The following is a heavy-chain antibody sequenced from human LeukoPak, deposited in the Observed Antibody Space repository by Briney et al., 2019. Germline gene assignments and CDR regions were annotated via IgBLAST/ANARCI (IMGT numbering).Heavy chain of an antibody. CDR3: ARDVTNYYDSSGYYHYDY. V-gene: IGHV3-21*01. D-gene: IGHD3-22*01. CDR2: ISSSSSYI. J-gene: IGHJ4*02. CDR1: GFTSSSYS. Sequence: GGSLRLSCAASGFTSSSYSMNWVRQAPGKGLEWVSSISSSSSYIYYADSVKGRFTISRDNAKNSLYLQMNSLRAEDTAVYYCARDVTNYYDSSGYYHYDYWGQGTLVTVSS.